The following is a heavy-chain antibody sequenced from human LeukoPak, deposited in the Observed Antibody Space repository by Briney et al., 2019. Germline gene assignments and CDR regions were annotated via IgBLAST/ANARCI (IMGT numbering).Heavy chain of an antibody. CDR2: IIPIFGTA. CDR1: GGTFSSYA. D-gene: IGHD6-13*01. CDR3: ARAAAGTNYYYYYMDV. V-gene: IGHV1-69*05. J-gene: IGHJ6*03. Sequence: SVKVSCKASGGTFSSYAISWVRQAPGQGLEWMGGIIPIFGTASYAQKFQGRVTITTDESTSTAYMELSSLRSEDTAVYYCARAAAGTNYYYYYMDVWGKGTTVTVSS.